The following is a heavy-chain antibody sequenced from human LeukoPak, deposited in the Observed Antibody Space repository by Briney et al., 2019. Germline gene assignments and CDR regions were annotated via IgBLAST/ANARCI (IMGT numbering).Heavy chain of an antibody. CDR1: GFTFSSYA. Sequence: GGSLRLSCAASGFTFSSYAMSWVRQAPGKGLEWVSVISGSGASTYYADSVKGRFTISRDNAKNPLYLQMNSLRAEDTAVYYCARSDGAYCSGGSCYDYGMDVWGQGTTVTVSS. D-gene: IGHD2-15*01. CDR3: ARSDGAYCSGGSCYDYGMDV. V-gene: IGHV3-23*01. CDR2: ISGSGAST. J-gene: IGHJ6*02.